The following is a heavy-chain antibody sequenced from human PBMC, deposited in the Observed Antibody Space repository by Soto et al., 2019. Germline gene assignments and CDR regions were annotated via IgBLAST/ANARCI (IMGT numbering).Heavy chain of an antibody. CDR2: INGDGSRT. V-gene: IGHV3-74*01. CDR1: GFTFSSYW. D-gene: IGHD4-17*01. Sequence: EVQLVESGGGLVQPGGSLRLSCVASGFTFSSYWMNWVRQAPGKGLVWVSRINGDGSRTSNADSVKGRFTISRDNAKNKLYLQMNSLRAEDTAVYYCVSRVTTYFDNWGQGTLVTVSS. CDR3: VSRVTTYFDN. J-gene: IGHJ4*02.